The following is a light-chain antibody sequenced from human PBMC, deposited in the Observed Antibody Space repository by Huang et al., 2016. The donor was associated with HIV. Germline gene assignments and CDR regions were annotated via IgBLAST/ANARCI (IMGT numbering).Light chain of an antibody. Sequence: EIVLRQSPGTLSLSPGERATLSCRASQSVSSSYLAWYQQRPGQAPRLLIYGASSRATGIPDRFSGSGSGTDFTLTISRLEPEDSAVYYCQQYGSSPWT. CDR1: QSVSSSY. J-gene: IGKJ1*01. CDR2: GAS. V-gene: IGKV3-20*01. CDR3: QQYGSSPWT.